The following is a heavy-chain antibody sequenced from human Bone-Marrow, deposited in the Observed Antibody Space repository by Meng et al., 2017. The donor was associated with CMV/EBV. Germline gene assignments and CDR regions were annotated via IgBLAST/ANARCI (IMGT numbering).Heavy chain of an antibody. V-gene: IGHV1-8*01. D-gene: IGHD2-21*01. J-gene: IGHJ6*02. CDR3: ARTRIEVEPDGTKIKYFNYGMDV. CDR2: MNPNSGNT. Sequence: ASVKVSCKASGYRFTTYDINWVRQATGQGLEWMGWMNPNSGNTGYAQKFQGRVTLTRVTSISTAYMEVSSLTSDDTAVYYCARTRIEVEPDGTKIKYFNYGMDVWGQGTTVTVYS. CDR1: GYRFTTYD.